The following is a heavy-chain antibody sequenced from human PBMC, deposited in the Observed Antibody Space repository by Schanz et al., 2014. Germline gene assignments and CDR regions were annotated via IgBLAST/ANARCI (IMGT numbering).Heavy chain of an antibody. CDR3: ARDEGRDGYNLAFDV. CDR2: IYINSGST. V-gene: IGHV3-NL1*01. Sequence: QVQLVESGGDVVQPGRSLRLSCAASGFTFSSYGMHWVRQAPGKGLEWVSSIYINSGSTNYADSVKGRFIISRDSSKNTLFLQMNSLRAEDTAVYFCARDEGRDGYNLAFDVWGQGTLVTVSS. J-gene: IGHJ3*01. D-gene: IGHD5-12*01. CDR1: GFTFSSYG.